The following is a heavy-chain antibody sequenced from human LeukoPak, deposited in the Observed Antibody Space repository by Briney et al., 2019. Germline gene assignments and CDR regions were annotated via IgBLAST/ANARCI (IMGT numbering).Heavy chain of an antibody. CDR3: ARGVDIGSSPTEYWFDS. J-gene: IGHJ5*01. CDR1: GGTFSSYA. CDR2: IIPIFGTA. Sequence: EASVKVSCKASGGTFSSYAISWVRQAPGQGLEWMGGIIPIFGTANYAQKFQGRVTITADESTSTAYMELSSLRSEDTAVYYCARGVDIGSSPTEYWFDSWGQGTLVTVSS. V-gene: IGHV1-69*01. D-gene: IGHD2-15*01.